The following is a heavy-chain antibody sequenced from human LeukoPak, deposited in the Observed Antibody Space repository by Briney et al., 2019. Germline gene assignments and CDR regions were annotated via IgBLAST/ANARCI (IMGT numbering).Heavy chain of an antibody. D-gene: IGHD1-20*01. Sequence: PGGSLRLSCAASGNYWMHWVRQAPGKGLVWVSHINSDGSWTSYADSVKGRFTISKDNAKNTVYLQMNSLRAEDTAVYYCAKDRADRYNWNYFDYWGQGTLVTVSS. V-gene: IGHV3-74*01. CDR2: INSDGSWT. CDR1: GNYW. CDR3: AKDRADRYNWNYFDY. J-gene: IGHJ4*02.